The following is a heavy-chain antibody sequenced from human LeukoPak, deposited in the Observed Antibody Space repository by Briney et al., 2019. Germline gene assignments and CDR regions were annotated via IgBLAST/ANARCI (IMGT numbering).Heavy chain of an antibody. J-gene: IGHJ4*02. V-gene: IGHV4-59*08. Sequence: SETLSLTCTVSGGSISSYYWSWIRQPPGKGLEWTGYIYYSGSTNYNPSLKSRVTISVDTSKNQFSLKLSSVTAADTAVYYCARHYSSGWYAGVWGQGTLVTVSS. CDR1: GGSISSYY. D-gene: IGHD6-19*01. CDR3: ARHYSSGWYAGV. CDR2: IYYSGST.